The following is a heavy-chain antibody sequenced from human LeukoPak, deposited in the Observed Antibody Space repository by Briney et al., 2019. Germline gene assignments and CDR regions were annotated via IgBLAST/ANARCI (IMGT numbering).Heavy chain of an antibody. V-gene: IGHV1-2*02. CDR3: ARVYGSGSYYYPH. D-gene: IGHD3-10*01. Sequence: ASAKVSCKASGYTFIGYYIHWVRQAPGQGLEWLGWINCNTGGTNYAQKFQGRVTMTRDTSISTAYMELSSLRSDDTAVYYCARVYGSGSYYYPHWGQGTLVTVSS. CDR2: INCNTGGT. CDR1: GYTFIGYY. J-gene: IGHJ4*02.